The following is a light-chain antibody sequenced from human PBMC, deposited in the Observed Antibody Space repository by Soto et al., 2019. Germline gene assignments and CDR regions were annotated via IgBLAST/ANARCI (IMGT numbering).Light chain of an antibody. CDR1: QSISTW. CDR3: KQYNSSPT. CDR2: DAS. Sequence: DIQMTQSPSTLSASVGDRVTITCRASQSISTWLAWYQQKPGKAPELLIYDASTLQSGVPSRFSGSGSGTELTLTITNLQPDDFATYYCKQYNSSPTFGQGTKVDIK. V-gene: IGKV1-5*01. J-gene: IGKJ1*01.